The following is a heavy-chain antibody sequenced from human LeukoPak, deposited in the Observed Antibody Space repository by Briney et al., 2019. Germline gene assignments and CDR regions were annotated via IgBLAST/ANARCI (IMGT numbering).Heavy chain of an antibody. CDR3: ARSSIVVVSILDY. J-gene: IGHJ4*02. CDR2: ISSNGGST. CDR1: GFPFSSYD. Sequence: RGSLRRSCAASGFPFSSYDMHWVRQAPGKGLEYVSAISSNGGSTSYANSVKGRFTISRDNSKNTLYLQMGSLRAEDMAVYYCARSSIVVVSILDYWGQGTLVTVSS. V-gene: IGHV3-64*01. D-gene: IGHD2-2*01.